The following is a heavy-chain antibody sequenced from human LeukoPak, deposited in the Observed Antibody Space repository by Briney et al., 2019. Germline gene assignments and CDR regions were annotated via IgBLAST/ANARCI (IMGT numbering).Heavy chain of an antibody. D-gene: IGHD3-3*01. CDR2: INPNSGGT. V-gene: IGHV1-2*02. CDR1: GFTFTAYD. CDR3: ARGRFSDWNYYFMDV. Sequence: ASVKVSCKPSGFTFTAYDIHWVRQAPGQGLEWVGSINPNSGGTYYAQKFQGRVTMTRDTSISTAYMDLSSLISDDTAVYYCARGRFSDWNYYFMDVWGKGTTVTVSS. J-gene: IGHJ6*03.